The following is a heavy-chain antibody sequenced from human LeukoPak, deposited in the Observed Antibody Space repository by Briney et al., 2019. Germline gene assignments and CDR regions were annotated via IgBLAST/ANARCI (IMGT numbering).Heavy chain of an antibody. CDR2: ISAYNGNT. V-gene: IGHV1-18*01. D-gene: IGHD6-19*01. Sequence: ASVKVSCKASGYTFTSYGISWVRQAPGQGLEWMGWISAYNGNTNYAQKLQGRVTMTTDTSTSTAYMELRSLRSDDTAVYYCARQGAVAGRLGYYYYGMDVWGQGTTVTVSS. CDR3: ARQGAVAGRLGYYYYGMDV. CDR1: GYTFTSYG. J-gene: IGHJ6*02.